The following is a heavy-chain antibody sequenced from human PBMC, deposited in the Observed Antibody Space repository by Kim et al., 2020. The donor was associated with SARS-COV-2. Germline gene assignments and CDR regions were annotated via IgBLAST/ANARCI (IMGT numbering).Heavy chain of an antibody. CDR3: ARARITMIVVDAFDI. D-gene: IGHD3-22*01. J-gene: IGHJ3*02. V-gene: IGHV4-31*02. Sequence: PSPKSRVTSSVDTSKNQFSLKLSSGTAADTAVYYCARARITMIVVDAFDIWGQGTMVTVSS.